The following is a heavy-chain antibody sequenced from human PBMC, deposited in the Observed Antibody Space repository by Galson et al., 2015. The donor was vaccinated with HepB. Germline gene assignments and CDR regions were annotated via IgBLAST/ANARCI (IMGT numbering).Heavy chain of an antibody. D-gene: IGHD3-16*01. J-gene: IGHJ5*02. CDR1: GFIFRHHA. CDR2: INGRGSTR. V-gene: IGHV3-23*01. CDR3: MEEGSWFGGDWFDP. Sequence: SLRLSCAGSGFIFRHHAMAWIRQAPGKGLEWVSGINGRGSTRSYSDDVKGRFSISRDNSKDTVFLQMDNLRAEATAVYYCMEEGSWFGGDWFDPWGQGALVTVS.